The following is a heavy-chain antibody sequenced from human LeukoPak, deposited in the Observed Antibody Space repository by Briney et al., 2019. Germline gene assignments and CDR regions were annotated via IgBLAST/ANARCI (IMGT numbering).Heavy chain of an antibody. CDR3: VKRLSESCSSGGCYFVS. D-gene: IGHD2-8*01. CDR1: GFTFRTYA. Sequence: GGSLRLSCSASGFTFRTYAMAWVRQAPGKGLEWVSSVNDFGGDAYYADSVRGRFTISRDNSRNTLFLQMNSLRAEDTATYFCVKRLSESCSSGGCYFVSWGQGTLVTVSS. J-gene: IGHJ4*02. CDR2: VNDFGGDA. V-gene: IGHV3-23*01.